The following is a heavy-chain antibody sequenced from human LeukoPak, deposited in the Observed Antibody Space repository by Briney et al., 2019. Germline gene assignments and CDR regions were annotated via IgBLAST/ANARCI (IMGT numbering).Heavy chain of an antibody. CDR2: INHSGST. J-gene: IGHJ4*02. CDR3: ARGGPYTAHKAVYFDY. V-gene: IGHV4-34*01. Sequence: PSETLSLTCTVSGGSISSYYWSWIRQPPGKGLEWIGEINHSGSTNYNPSLKSRVTISVDTSKNQFSLKLSSVTAADTAVYYCARGGPYTAHKAVYFDYWGQGTLVTVSS. D-gene: IGHD3-16*01. CDR1: GGSISSYY.